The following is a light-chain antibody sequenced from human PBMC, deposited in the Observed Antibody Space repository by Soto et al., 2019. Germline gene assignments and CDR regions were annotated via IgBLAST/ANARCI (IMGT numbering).Light chain of an antibody. J-gene: IGKJ1*01. CDR2: DVS. CDR3: QQYNSYSGT. Sequence: DIQMTQSPSTLSASVGDRVTITCRASQSISGWLAWYQQKPGKAPKLLIYDVSSLESGVPSRFSGSGSGTEFTLAISSLQPDDFAPYYCQQYNSYSGTFGQGTKVDNK. V-gene: IGKV1-5*01. CDR1: QSISGW.